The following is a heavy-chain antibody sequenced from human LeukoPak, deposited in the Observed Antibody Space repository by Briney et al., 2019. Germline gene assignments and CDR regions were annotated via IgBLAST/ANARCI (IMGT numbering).Heavy chain of an antibody. J-gene: IGHJ4*02. Sequence: GGSLRLSCAASGFTFSSHWMPWVRQAPGKGREGVANKTQAGSQKFYVDSVKGRFTISRDNAKNSLYLQMSSLRVEDTAVYYCARDPDCTSDVCFDYWGQGTLVTVSS. CDR1: GFTFSSHW. V-gene: IGHV3-7*01. CDR3: ARDPDCTSDVCFDY. CDR2: KTQAGSQK. D-gene: IGHD2-8*01.